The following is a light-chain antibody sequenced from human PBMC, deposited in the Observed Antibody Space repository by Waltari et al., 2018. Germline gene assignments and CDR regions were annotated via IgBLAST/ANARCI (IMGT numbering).Light chain of an antibody. J-gene: IGKJ1*01. CDR3: QHYVSLPAT. V-gene: IGKV3-20*01. Sequence: EIVLTQSPGTLSLSPGERATLSCRASQSVSRALAWYQQKPGQAPRLLIYDASKRATAIPDRCSGSGSGTDFSLTISRLDPEDFAVYYCQHYVSLPATFGQGTKVEVK. CDR1: QSVSRA. CDR2: DAS.